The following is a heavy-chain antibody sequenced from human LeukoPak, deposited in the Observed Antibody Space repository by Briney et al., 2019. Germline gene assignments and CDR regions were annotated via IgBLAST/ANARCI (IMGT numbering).Heavy chain of an antibody. CDR1: GFTFSSYW. Sequence: PGGSLRLSCAASGFTFSSYWMHWVRQAPGKGLVWVSRINSDGSSTSYADSVKGRFTISRDNAKNTLYLQMNSLRAEDTAVYYCARASPGMIVEDDAFDIWGQGTMVTVSS. CDR2: INSDGSST. CDR3: ARASPGMIVEDDAFDI. D-gene: IGHD3-22*01. V-gene: IGHV3-74*01. J-gene: IGHJ3*02.